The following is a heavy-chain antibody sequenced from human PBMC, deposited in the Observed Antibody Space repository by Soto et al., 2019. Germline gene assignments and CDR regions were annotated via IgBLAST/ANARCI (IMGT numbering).Heavy chain of an antibody. Sequence: SGPTLVKPTQTLTLTCTFSGFSLSTSGVGVGWIRQPPGKALEWLALIYWNDDKRYSPSLKSRLTITKDTSKNQVVLTMTNMDPVDTATYYCAHHTMYGDGPRYYFDYWGQGTLVTVSS. CDR1: GFSLSTSGVG. CDR2: IYWNDDK. D-gene: IGHD4-17*01. J-gene: IGHJ4*02. V-gene: IGHV2-5*01. CDR3: AHHTMYGDGPRYYFDY.